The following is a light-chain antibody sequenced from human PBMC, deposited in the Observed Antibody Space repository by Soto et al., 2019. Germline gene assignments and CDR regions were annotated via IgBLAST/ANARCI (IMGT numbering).Light chain of an antibody. CDR3: QQYTSYCT. V-gene: IGKV1-5*01. CDR2: DAY. J-gene: IGKJ1*01. CDR1: QSISNW. Sequence: DIQMTQSPSTLSASVGDRVTITCRASQSISNWLAWYQQKPGKAPKLLIYDAYSLESGVPSRFSGSGSGTEFTLTISSLQPDDFATYYCQQYTSYCTFGQGTKLEIK.